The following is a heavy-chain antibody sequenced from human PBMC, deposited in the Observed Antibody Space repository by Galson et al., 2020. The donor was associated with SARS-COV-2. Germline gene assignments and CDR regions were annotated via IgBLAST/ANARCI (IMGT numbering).Heavy chain of an antibody. CDR3: TRMSYYYDRGGYYTFDY. J-gene: IGHJ4*02. CDR2: IDWDDDK. CDR1: GFSLSASGMR. V-gene: IGHV2-70*04. Sequence: SGPTLVKPTQTLTLTCTFSGFSLSASGMRVSWIRQPPGKALEWLARIDWDDDKFYSTSLKTRLTISKDTSKNQVVLTMTNMDPVDTATYYCTRMSYYYDRGGYYTFDYWGQGTLVTVSS. D-gene: IGHD3-22*01.